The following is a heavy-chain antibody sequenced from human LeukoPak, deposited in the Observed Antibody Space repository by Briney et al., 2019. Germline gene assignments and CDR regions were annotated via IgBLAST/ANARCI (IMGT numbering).Heavy chain of an antibody. D-gene: IGHD1-7*01. J-gene: IGHJ4*02. CDR3: ARDRNWNYVDY. CDR2: IYYSGST. V-gene: IGHV4-59*01. Sequence: SSETLSLTCTVSGGSISSYYWSWIRQPPGKGLEWIGYIYYSGSTNYNPSLKSRVTISVDTSKNQFSLKLSSVTAADTAVYYCARDRNWNYVDYWAREPWSPSPQ. CDR1: GGSISSYY.